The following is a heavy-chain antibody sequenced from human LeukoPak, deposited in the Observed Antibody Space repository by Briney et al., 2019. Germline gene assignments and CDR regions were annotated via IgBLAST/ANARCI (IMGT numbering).Heavy chain of an antibody. CDR3: ARERRDASNHPYYTYYLDV. CDR2: IYHSGTT. J-gene: IGHJ6*03. D-gene: IGHD5-24*01. Sequence: PSETLSLTCSVSGGSISPHYWSWIRQSPEKGLEWIGFIYHSGTTTYNPSLQSRVTISVDTSKNQFSLKVTSVTAADTAVYFCARERRDASNHPYYTYYLDVWGKGTAVTVPS. CDR1: GGSISPHY. V-gene: IGHV4-59*08.